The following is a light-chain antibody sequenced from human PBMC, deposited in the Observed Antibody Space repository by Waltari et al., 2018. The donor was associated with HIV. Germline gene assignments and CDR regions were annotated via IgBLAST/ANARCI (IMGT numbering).Light chain of an antibody. CDR3: GSSMTNDNMDV. CDR2: DVS. CDR1: SSDSGGFKS. Sequence: QSALTQPASVSGSPGQSITISCTGTSSDSGGFKSVSWYQQSPGKAPKLIIYDVSYRPSGVSNRFSGSKSGNTASLTISGLQAEDEADYYCGSSMTNDNMDVFGGGTKLTVL. V-gene: IGLV2-14*03. J-gene: IGLJ2*01.